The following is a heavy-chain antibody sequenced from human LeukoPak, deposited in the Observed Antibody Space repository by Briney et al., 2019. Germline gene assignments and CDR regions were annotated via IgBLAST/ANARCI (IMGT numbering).Heavy chain of an antibody. CDR3: ARDVKDTIFGVVIVSWFDP. D-gene: IGHD3-3*01. CDR2: INPSGGST. J-gene: IGHJ5*02. Sequence: ASVKVFCKASGYTFTSYYMHWVRQAPGQGLEWMGIINPSGGSTSYAQKFQGRVTMTRDTSTSTVYMELSSLRSEDTAVYYCARDVKDTIFGVVIVSWFDPWGQGTLVTVSS. V-gene: IGHV1-46*01. CDR1: GYTFTSYY.